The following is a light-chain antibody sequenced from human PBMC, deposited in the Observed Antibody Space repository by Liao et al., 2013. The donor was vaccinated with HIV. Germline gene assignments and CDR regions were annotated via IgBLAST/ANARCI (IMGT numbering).Light chain of an antibody. CDR1: KLGDKY. CDR3: QTWDIGTGV. V-gene: IGLV3-1*01. Sequence: SYELTQPPSVSVSPGQTASITCSGDKLGDKYASWYQQKPGQSPVLVISQDSKRPSGIPERFSGSNSGNTATLTISGTQALDEADYYCQTWDIGTGVFGTGTKVTV. J-gene: IGLJ1*01. CDR2: QDS.